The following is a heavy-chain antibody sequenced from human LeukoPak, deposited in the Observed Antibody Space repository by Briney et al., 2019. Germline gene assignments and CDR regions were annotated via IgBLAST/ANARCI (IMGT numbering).Heavy chain of an antibody. D-gene: IGHD4-17*01. CDR2: IYPGDSDT. J-gene: IGHJ6*02. CDR1: GYSFTSYW. CDR3: ARHWYGDYEDYYYGMDV. V-gene: IGHV5-51*01. Sequence: PGESLKISCKGSGYSFTSYWIGWVRQMPGKGLEWMGIIYPGDSDTRYSPSFQGQVTISADKSISTAYLQWSSLKASDTAMYYCARHWYGDYEDYYYGMDVWGQGTTVTVSS.